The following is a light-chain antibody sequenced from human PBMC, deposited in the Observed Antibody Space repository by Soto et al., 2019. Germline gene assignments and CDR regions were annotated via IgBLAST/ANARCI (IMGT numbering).Light chain of an antibody. CDR3: QKYYTTPHT. J-gene: IGKJ4*01. V-gene: IGKV4-1*01. CDR2: WAS. Sequence: DIVMTQSPDSLAVSLGERATINCKSSQTVFYSSNSKNYFAWYQQKPGQPPKLLIYWASSRESWVPDRFSGSGSGTDFPLTISSLQAEDVAVYYCQKYYTTPHTFGGGTKVEIK. CDR1: QTVFYSSNSKNY.